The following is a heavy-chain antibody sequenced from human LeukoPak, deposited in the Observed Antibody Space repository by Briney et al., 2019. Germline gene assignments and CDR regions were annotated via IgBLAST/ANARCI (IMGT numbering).Heavy chain of an antibody. Sequence: SETLSLTCTVSGGSIDRSYNYWGWIRQPPGKGLEWIGSIFYTGSAYYNPSLKSRITMSVDTSRKQFSLKLTSVTAADTAVYYCASGGEDSSSWYDAFDIWGQGTMVTVSS. J-gene: IGHJ3*02. CDR1: GGSIDRSYNY. V-gene: IGHV4-39*01. D-gene: IGHD6-13*01. CDR2: IFYTGSA. CDR3: ASGGEDSSSWYDAFDI.